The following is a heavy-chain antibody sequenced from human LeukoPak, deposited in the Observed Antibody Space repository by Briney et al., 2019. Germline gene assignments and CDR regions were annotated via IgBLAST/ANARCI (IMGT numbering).Heavy chain of an antibody. CDR1: GFIFSDYD. V-gene: IGHV3-11*01. J-gene: IGHJ6*02. CDR3: ARGYSLDV. CDR2: ICHGGRTI. Sequence: GGSLRLSCAASGFIFSDYDMGWLRQAPGKGLEGVSYICHGGRTIYYADSVKRRFTISRDNARNSLYLQMFNLRADDTAVYFCARGYSLDVWGQGTTVIVSS. D-gene: IGHD2-15*01.